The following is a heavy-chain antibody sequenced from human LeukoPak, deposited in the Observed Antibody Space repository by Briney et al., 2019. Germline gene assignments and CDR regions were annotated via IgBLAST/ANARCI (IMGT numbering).Heavy chain of an antibody. D-gene: IGHD3-3*01. Sequence: GGSLRLSCAASGFTFSSHALHWVRQAPGKRLEWVAVISYDGSTKYYADSVKGRFSISRDNSKNILFLQMNSLRAEDAAFYYCVKRERFLEQPPYWGQGTLVTVSS. CDR2: ISYDGSTK. CDR3: VKRERFLEQPPY. CDR1: GFTFSSHA. V-gene: IGHV3-30*04. J-gene: IGHJ4*02.